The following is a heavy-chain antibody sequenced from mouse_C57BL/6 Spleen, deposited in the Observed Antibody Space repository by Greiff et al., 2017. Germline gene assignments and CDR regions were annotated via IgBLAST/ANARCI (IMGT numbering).Heavy chain of an antibody. Sequence: QVQLKESGAELVRPGASVTLSCKASGYTFTDYEMHWVKQTPVHGLEWIGAIDPETGGTAYNQKFKGKAILTADKSSSTAYMELRSLTSEDSAVYYCTRSNYGSTLAYWGQGTLVTVSA. CDR3: TRSNYGSTLAY. D-gene: IGHD1-1*01. CDR2: IDPETGGT. CDR1: GYTFTDYE. J-gene: IGHJ3*01. V-gene: IGHV1-15*01.